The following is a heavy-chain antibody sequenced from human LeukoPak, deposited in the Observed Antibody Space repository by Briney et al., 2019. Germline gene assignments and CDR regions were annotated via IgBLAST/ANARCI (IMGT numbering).Heavy chain of an antibody. V-gene: IGHV3-21*01. J-gene: IGHJ4*02. CDR1: GFTFSSYS. CDR2: ISSSSSYI. CDR3: ARDLGYYYDSSGSD. D-gene: IGHD3-22*01. Sequence: GGSLRLSCAASGFTFSSYSMNWVRQAPGQGLEWVSSISSSSSYIYYADSVKGRFTISRDNAKNSLYLQMNSLRAEDTAVYYCARDLGYYYDSSGSDWGQGTLVTVSS.